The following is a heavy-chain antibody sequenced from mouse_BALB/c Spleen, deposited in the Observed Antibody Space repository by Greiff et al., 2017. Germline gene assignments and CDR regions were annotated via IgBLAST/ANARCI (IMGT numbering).Heavy chain of an antibody. CDR1: GYSFTGYY. Sequence: LVKTGASVKISCKASGYSFTGYYMHWVKQSHGKSLEWIGYISCYNGATSYNQKFKGKATFTVDTSSITAYMQFNSLTSEDSAVYYCARMRDGSPAYWGQGTTLTVSS. CDR3: ARMRDGSPAY. CDR2: ISCYNGAT. V-gene: IGHV1S34*01. D-gene: IGHD1-1*01. J-gene: IGHJ2*01.